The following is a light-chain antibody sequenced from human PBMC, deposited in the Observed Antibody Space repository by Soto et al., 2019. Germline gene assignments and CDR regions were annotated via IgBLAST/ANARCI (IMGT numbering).Light chain of an antibody. Sequence: EIVLTQSPGTLSFSPGERATLSSTASQRVSSKYLAWYQQKPGQAPRLLIYGASRGAAGIPDRFSGSGSGTDFTLTNSRLEPEDFAVYFCQQYGRSPMFTFGQGTKLEIK. CDR3: QQYGRSPMFT. V-gene: IGKV3-20*01. J-gene: IGKJ2*01. CDR1: QRVSSKY. CDR2: GAS.